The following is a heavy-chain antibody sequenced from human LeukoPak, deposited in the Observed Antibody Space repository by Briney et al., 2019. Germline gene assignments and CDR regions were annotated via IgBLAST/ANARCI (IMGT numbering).Heavy chain of an antibody. V-gene: IGHV3-48*03. Sequence: GGSLRLSCEASEFTFSSYEMNWVRQAPGKGLEWVSYITAGGTYIRYADSVGGRFTISRDNAKNSLYLQMDSLKSEDTAVYYCARETQACGGDCYDYWGQGTQVTVSS. D-gene: IGHD2-21*01. CDR3: ARETQACGGDCYDY. J-gene: IGHJ4*02. CDR1: EFTFSSYE. CDR2: ITAGGTYI.